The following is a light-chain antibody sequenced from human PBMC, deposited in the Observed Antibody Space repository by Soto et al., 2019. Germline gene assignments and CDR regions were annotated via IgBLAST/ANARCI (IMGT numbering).Light chain of an antibody. Sequence: EIMMTQSRSTLSVSTGERATLSCRASQSVSSNLAWYQQKPGQAPRLLIYGASNRATGIPDRFSGSGSGTDFTLTISRLEPEDFAVYYCQQYGGSPRTFGQGTKVDIK. V-gene: IGKV3-20*01. CDR1: QSVSSN. CDR3: QQYGGSPRT. CDR2: GAS. J-gene: IGKJ1*01.